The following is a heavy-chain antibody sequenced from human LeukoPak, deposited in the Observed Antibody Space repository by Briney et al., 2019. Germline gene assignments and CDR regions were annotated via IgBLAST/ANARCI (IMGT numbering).Heavy chain of an antibody. V-gene: IGHV3-23*01. CDR2: ISGGGGTT. D-gene: IGHD6-19*01. CDR1: GFSFSSYV. Sequence: PGGSLRLSCAASGFSFSSYVMTWVRQAPGKGLDWVSAISGGGGTTYYADSVKGRFTISRDNSKNTLYPQMNSLRGEDTAVYYCAKSSSGWYNWIDPWGQGTLVTVPS. CDR3: AKSSSGWYNWIDP. J-gene: IGHJ5*02.